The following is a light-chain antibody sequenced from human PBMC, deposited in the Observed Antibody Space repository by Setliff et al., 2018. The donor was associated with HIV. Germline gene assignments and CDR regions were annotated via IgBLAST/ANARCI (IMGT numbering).Light chain of an antibody. V-gene: IGLV2-11*01. J-gene: IGLJ3*02. Sequence: QSVLTQPRSVSGSPGQSVTISRTGTSSDVGGYNYVSWYQHHPGKAPKLMIYDVSKWPSGVPDRFSGSKSGNTASLTISGLQAEDEADYYCCSYAGSYTLVFGGGTK. CDR1: SSDVGGYNY. CDR3: CSYAGSYTLV. CDR2: DVS.